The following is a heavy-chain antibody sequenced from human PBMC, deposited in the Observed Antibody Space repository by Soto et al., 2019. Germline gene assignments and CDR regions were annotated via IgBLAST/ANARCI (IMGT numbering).Heavy chain of an antibody. J-gene: IGHJ4*02. V-gene: IGHV4-59*08. CDR1: GGSISSYY. CDR3: ARSIMITFGGVIADY. CDR2: IYYSGST. D-gene: IGHD3-16*02. Sequence: QVQLQESGPGLVKPSETLSLTCTVSGGSISSYYWSWIRQPPGKGLEWIGYIYYSGSTNYNPSLKSRVTISVDTSKNQFSLKLSSVTAADTAVYYCARSIMITFGGVIADYWGQGTLVTVSS.